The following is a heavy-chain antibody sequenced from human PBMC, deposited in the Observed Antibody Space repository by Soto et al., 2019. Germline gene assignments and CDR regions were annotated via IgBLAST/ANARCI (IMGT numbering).Heavy chain of an antibody. CDR2: IYYSGST. V-gene: IGHV4-59*01. Sequence: SETLSLTCTVSGGSISSYYWSCIRQPPGKGLEWIGYIYYSGSTNYNPSLKSRVTISVDTSKNQFSLKLSSVTAADTAVYYCARGTVAGKYYYYYMDVWGKGTTVTVSS. CDR1: GGSISSYY. D-gene: IGHD6-19*01. J-gene: IGHJ6*03. CDR3: ARGTVAGKYYYYYMDV.